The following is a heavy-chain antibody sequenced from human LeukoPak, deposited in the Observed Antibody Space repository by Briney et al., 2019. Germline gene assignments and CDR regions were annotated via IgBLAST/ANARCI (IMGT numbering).Heavy chain of an antibody. Sequence: GGSLRFSCAASGFTFSSYAMSWVRQAPGKGLEWVSAISGSGGSTYYADSVKGRFTISRDNSKNTLYLQMNSLRAEDTAVYYCAKDPPRDSSGWYEGLNWFDPWGQGTLVTVSS. CDR3: AKDPPRDSSGWYEGLNWFDP. CDR1: GFTFSSYA. J-gene: IGHJ5*02. V-gene: IGHV3-23*01. D-gene: IGHD6-19*01. CDR2: ISGSGGST.